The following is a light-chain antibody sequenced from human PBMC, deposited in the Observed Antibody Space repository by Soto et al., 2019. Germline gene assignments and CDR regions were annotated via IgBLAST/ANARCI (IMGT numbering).Light chain of an antibody. CDR3: QQYNTWPRT. V-gene: IGKV3-15*01. CDR2: CAS. CDR1: QSVSSN. J-gene: IGKJ2*02. Sequence: EIVMTQSPATLSVSPGERATLSCRASQSVSSNLAWYHQKPGQAPRLLIFCASTRATVIPARFSGSGSGTEFTITIRSLQSEDFEVYYCQQYNTWPRTFGQGTKLEIK.